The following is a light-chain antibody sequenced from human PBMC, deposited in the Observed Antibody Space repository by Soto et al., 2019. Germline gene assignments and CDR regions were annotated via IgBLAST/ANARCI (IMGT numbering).Light chain of an antibody. Sequence: QSALTQPASVSGSPGQSITISCTGTSSDVGGYNYVSWYQQHPGKAPKLMIYEVSNRPSGVSNRFSGSKSGNTASLTISGLQAEDEYDYCCSSYASSSTPVVFGGGTKLTVL. CDR1: SSDVGGYNY. V-gene: IGLV2-14*01. CDR2: EVS. J-gene: IGLJ2*01. CDR3: SSYASSSTPVV.